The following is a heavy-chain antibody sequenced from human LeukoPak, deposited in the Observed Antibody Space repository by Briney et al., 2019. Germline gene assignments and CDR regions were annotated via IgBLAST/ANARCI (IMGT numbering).Heavy chain of an antibody. V-gene: IGHV3-48*03. CDR3: ANREYSYGHYYFDY. CDR1: GFTFSSYE. CDR2: ISSSGSTI. Sequence: PGGSLRLSCAASGFTFSSYEMNWVRQAPGKGLEWVSYISSSGSTIYYADSVKGRFTISRDNAKNSLYLQMNSLRAEDTAVYYCANREYSYGHYYFDYWGQGTLVTVSS. J-gene: IGHJ4*02. D-gene: IGHD5-18*01.